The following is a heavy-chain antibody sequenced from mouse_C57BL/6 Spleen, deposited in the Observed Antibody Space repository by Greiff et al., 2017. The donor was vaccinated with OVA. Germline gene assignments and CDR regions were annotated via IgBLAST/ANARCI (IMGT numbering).Heavy chain of an antibody. CDR2: IDPENGDT. CDR3: TTSTAQDY. Sequence: VHVKQSGAELVRPGASVKLSCTASGFNIKDDYMHWVKQRPEQGLEWIGWIDPENGDTEYASKFQGKATITADTSSNTAYLQLSSLTSEDTAVYYCTTSTAQDYWGQGTTLTVSS. V-gene: IGHV14-4*01. J-gene: IGHJ2*01. D-gene: IGHD3-2*02. CDR1: GFNIKDDY.